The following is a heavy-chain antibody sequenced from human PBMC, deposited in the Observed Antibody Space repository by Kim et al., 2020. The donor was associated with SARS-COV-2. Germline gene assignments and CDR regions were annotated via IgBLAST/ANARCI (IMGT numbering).Heavy chain of an antibody. CDR1: GGTFSSYA. J-gene: IGHJ6*02. Sequence: SVKVSCKASGGTFSSYAISWVRQAPGQGLEWMGGIIPIFGTANYAQKFQCRVTITADESTSTAYMELSTLRSEDTAVYYCARQNRGYSCASMDVWGQGTTVTVS. CDR3: ARQNRGYSCASMDV. CDR2: IIPIFGTA. D-gene: IGHD5-18*01. V-gene: IGHV1-69*13.